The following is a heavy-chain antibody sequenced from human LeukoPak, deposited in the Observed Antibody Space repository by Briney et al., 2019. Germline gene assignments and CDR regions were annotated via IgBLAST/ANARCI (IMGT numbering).Heavy chain of an antibody. D-gene: IGHD1-26*01. CDR1: GYTFTSYG. J-gene: IGHJ4*02. V-gene: IGHV1-18*01. CDR3: ARGGSYWKTFRAYYFDY. Sequence: ASVKVSCKASGYTFTSYGISWVRQAPGQRLEWMGWISAYNGNTNYAQKLQGRVTMTTDTSTSTAYMELRSLRSDDTAVYYCARGGSYWKTFRAYYFDYWGQGTQVTVSS. CDR2: ISAYNGNT.